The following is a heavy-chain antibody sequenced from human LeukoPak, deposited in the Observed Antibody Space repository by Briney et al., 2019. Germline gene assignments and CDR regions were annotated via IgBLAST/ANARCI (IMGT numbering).Heavy chain of an antibody. D-gene: IGHD3-9*01. J-gene: IGHJ4*02. CDR2: IWYDASNK. V-gene: IGHV3-33*01. CDR1: GISFRSYG. Sequence: GRSLRLSCAASGISFRSYGMHWVRQAPGKGLEWVTFIWYDASNKYYAESVKGRFTISRDNSRNTVFLQMNSLRAEDTAIYYCATDISTHYFGSWGQGTLVTVSS. CDR3: ATDISTHYFGS.